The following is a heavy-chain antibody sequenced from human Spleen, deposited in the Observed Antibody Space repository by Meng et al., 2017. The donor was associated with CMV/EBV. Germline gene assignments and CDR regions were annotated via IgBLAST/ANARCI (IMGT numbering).Heavy chain of an antibody. D-gene: IGHD2-2*02. CDR2: IYRGDSDT. CDR1: GQSSTTYW. Sequence: GESLKISCKGCGQSSTTYWIAWVRQMPGKGLEWMGIIYRGDSDTRYSPSFQGQVTISADESISTSYLQWSSLKASDTAMYYCARLSEYQLLYPDYYYGMDVWGQGTTVTVSS. CDR3: ARLSEYQLLYPDYYYGMDV. V-gene: IGHV5-51*01. J-gene: IGHJ6*02.